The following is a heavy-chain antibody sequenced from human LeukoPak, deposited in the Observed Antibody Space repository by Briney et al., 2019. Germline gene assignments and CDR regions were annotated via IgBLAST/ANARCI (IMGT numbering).Heavy chain of an antibody. CDR1: GFTFSSYS. CDR2: INGRSSDI. D-gene: IGHD3-10*01. J-gene: IGHJ4*02. Sequence: PGGSLRLSCTVSGFTFSSYSMNWVRQAPGKGLEWVSHINGRSSDIYYADSVKGRFTISRDNAKTSLYLQMNSLRAEDTAVYYCARVAYGSGSYPYWGQGTLVTVSS. CDR3: ARVAYGSGSYPY. V-gene: IGHV3-21*01.